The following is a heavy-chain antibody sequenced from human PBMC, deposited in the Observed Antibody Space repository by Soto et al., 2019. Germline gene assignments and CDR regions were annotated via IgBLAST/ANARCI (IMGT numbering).Heavy chain of an antibody. V-gene: IGHV4-59*11. J-gene: IGHJ4*02. CDR2: IYYSGST. D-gene: IGHD7-27*01. Sequence: QVQLQASGPGLVKPSETLSLTCTVSGGSINNHYWSWIRQPPGQGLEWIGYIYYSGSTNYNPSRKSRVTMSVDPSKNQFALKLSSLTAADTAIYYCARANWFFDYGGQGTLVTVSS. CDR3: ARANWFFDY. CDR1: GGSINNHY.